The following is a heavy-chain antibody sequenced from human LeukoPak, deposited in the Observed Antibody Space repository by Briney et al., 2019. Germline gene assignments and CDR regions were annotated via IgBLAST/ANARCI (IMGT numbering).Heavy chain of an antibody. CDR1: GGSISGSSYY. CDR2: IYYSGST. Sequence: SETLSLTCTVSGGSISGSSYYWGWIRQPPGKGLEWIGSIYYSGSTYYNPSLKSRVTISVDTSKNQFSLKLSSVTAADTAVYYCARVDTAMAKLFDYWGQGTLVTVSS. D-gene: IGHD5-18*01. J-gene: IGHJ4*02. V-gene: IGHV4-39*07. CDR3: ARVDTAMAKLFDY.